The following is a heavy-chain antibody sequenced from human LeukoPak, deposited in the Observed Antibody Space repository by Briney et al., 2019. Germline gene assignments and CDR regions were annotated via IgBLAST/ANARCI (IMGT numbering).Heavy chain of an antibody. Sequence: GGSLRLSCAASGFTFSSYWMSWVRQAPGKGLEWVANIKQDGGEKYYVDSVKGRFTISRDNAKNSLYLQMNSLRAEDTAVYYCARGIMITFGGVIVSYWFDPWGQGTLVTVSS. CDR2: IKQDGGEK. V-gene: IGHV3-7*04. CDR3: ARGIMITFGGVIVSYWFDP. J-gene: IGHJ5*02. D-gene: IGHD3-16*02. CDR1: GFTFSSYW.